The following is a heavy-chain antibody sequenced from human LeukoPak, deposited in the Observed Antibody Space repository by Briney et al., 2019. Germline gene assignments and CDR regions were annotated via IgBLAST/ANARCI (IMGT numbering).Heavy chain of an antibody. V-gene: IGHV3-48*01. CDR2: ISSSSSTI. D-gene: IGHD6-19*01. CDR1: GFTFSSYS. J-gene: IGHJ4*02. CDR3: ASSTPLGEQWLVASGY. Sequence: GGSLRLSCAASGFTFSSYSMNWVRQAPGKGLVWVSYISSSSSTIYYADSVKGRFTISRDNAKNSLYLQMNSLRAEDTAVYYCASSTPLGEQWLVASGYWGQGTLVTVSS.